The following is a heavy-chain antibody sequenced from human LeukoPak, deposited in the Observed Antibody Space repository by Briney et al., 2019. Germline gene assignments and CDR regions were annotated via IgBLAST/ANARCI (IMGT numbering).Heavy chain of an antibody. D-gene: IGHD2-2*01. J-gene: IGHJ4*02. CDR3: TTEPDIVVVPAAGDY. Sequence: GGSLRLSCAASGFTFSSYWMHWVRQVPGKGLVWVSRINTDGSSTSYADSVKGRFTISRDNAKNTLYLQMNSLRAEDTAVYYCTTEPDIVVVPAAGDYWGQGTLVTVSS. CDR2: INTDGSST. V-gene: IGHV3-74*01. CDR1: GFTFSSYW.